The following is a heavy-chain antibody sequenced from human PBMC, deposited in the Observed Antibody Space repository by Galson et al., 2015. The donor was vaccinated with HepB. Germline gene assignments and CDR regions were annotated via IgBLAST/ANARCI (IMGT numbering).Heavy chain of an antibody. V-gene: IGHV1-24*01. CDR3: ATSGSRDLELGASLDY. J-gene: IGHJ4*02. CDR1: GYTLTELS. D-gene: IGHD3-10*01. Sequence: SVKVSCKVSGYTLTELSMHWVRQAPGKGLEWMGGFDPEDGETIYAQKFQGRVTMTGDTSTDTAYMELSSLGSEDTAVYYCATSGSRDLELGASLDYWGQGTLVTVSS. CDR2: FDPEDGET.